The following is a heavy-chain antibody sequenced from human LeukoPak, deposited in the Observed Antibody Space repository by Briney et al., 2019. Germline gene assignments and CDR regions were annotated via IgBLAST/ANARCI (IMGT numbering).Heavy chain of an antibody. CDR1: GGTFSSYA. CDR2: IIPIFGTA. V-gene: IGHV1-69*13. CDR3: ARGLDYYDSSGYYYY. Sequence: SVKVSCKASGGTFSSYAISWVRQAPGQGLEWMGGIIPIFGTANYAQKFQGRVTITADESTSTAYMELSSLRSEDTAVYYCARGLDYYDSSGYYYYWGQGTLVTVSS. J-gene: IGHJ4*02. D-gene: IGHD3-22*01.